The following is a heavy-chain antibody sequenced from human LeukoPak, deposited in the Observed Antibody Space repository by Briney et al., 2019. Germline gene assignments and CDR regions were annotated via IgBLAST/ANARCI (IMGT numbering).Heavy chain of an antibody. CDR2: ISYDGSNK. D-gene: IGHD3-22*01. CDR1: GFTFSSYA. V-gene: IGHV3-30*04. Sequence: PGGSLRLSCAASGFTFSSYAMHWVGQAPGKGLEWVAVISYDGSNKYYADSVKGRFTISRDNSKNTLYLQMNSLRAGDTAVYYCAKGSKLVVITRDHYMAVWGKGTPVTISS. J-gene: IGHJ6*03. CDR3: AKGSKLVVITRDHYMAV.